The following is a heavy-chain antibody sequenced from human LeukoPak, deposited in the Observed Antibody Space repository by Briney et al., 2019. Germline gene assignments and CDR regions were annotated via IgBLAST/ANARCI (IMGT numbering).Heavy chain of an antibody. Sequence: GRSLRLSCAASGFTFSSYGMHWVRQAPGKGLEWVAVISYDGSNKYYADSVKGRFTISRDNSKNTLYLQMNSLRAEDTAVYYCAKSWTGSRPIGDYWGQGTLVTVSS. CDR2: ISYDGSNK. D-gene: IGHD3/OR15-3a*01. V-gene: IGHV3-30*18. J-gene: IGHJ4*02. CDR1: GFTFSSYG. CDR3: AKSWTGSRPIGDY.